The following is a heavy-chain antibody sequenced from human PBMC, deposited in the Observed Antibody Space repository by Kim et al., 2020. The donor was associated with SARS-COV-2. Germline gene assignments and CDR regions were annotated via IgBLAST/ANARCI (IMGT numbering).Heavy chain of an antibody. CDR1: GYTFTSYG. CDR3: ARVPNYYGSGSYRYWFDP. V-gene: IGHV1-18*01. D-gene: IGHD3-10*01. Sequence: ASVKVSCKASGYTFTSYGISWVRQAPGQGLEWMGWISAYNGNTNYAQKLQGRVTMTTDTSTSTAYMELRSLRSDDTAVYYCARVPNYYGSGSYRYWFDPWGQGTLVTVSS. J-gene: IGHJ5*02. CDR2: ISAYNGNT.